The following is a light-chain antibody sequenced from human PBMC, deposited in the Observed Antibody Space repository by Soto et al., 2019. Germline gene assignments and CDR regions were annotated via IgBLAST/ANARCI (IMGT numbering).Light chain of an antibody. Sequence: QSALTQPASVSGSPGQSITISCTGTSSDVGSYNLVSWYQQHPGKAPKLMIYEGSKWPSGVSNRFSDSKSGNTASLTISGLQAEDEADYYCCSYAGNSIYVFGTGTKVTVL. CDR1: SSDVGSYNL. CDR3: CSYAGNSIYV. J-gene: IGLJ1*01. V-gene: IGLV2-23*01. CDR2: EGS.